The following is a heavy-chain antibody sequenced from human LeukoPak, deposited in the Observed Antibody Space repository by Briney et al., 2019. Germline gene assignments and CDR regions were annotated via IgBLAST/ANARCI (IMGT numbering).Heavy chain of an antibody. CDR2: IKEDGSDK. J-gene: IGHJ4*02. CDR1: GFTFSNYW. V-gene: IGHV3-7*04. Sequence: GGSLRLSCAASGFTFSNYWMSWVRQAPGKGLEWVASIKEDGSDKHYVDSVKGRFTISRDNAKNSLYLQMNSLRTEDTAVYYCARGAGHLYWGRGTLVTVSS. CDR3: ARGAGHLY.